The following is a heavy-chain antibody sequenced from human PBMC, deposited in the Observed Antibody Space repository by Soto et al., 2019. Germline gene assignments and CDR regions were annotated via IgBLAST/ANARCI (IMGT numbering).Heavy chain of an antibody. CDR1: GYIFTSYG. V-gene: IGHV1-18*01. J-gene: IGHJ6*02. CDR3: AREGDVPYYYYGMDV. D-gene: IGHD2-21*02. CDR2: ISGYNGKT. Sequence: QVQLVESGEEVRKPGASVTVSCKASGYIFTSYGISWVRQAPGQGLEWMGWISGYNGKTNYAQKVQDRVTMTTDTSTSTVYLELRSLRFDYTAVYYCAREGDVPYYYYGMDVWGQGTTVTVSS.